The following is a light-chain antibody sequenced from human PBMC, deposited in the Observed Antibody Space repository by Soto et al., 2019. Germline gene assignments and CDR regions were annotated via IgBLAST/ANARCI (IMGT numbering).Light chain of an antibody. CDR2: AAS. J-gene: IGKJ1*01. CDR3: KQSYSTQWT. V-gene: IGKV1-39*01. Sequence: DIQMTQSPSSLSASVGDRVNMTCRASRSISRYLSWYQQKPGKAPNLLIYAASSLQSGVPSRFSGAGSGTDFTLTIANLQPEDLDISYCKQSYSTQWTFGQGTK. CDR1: RSISRY.